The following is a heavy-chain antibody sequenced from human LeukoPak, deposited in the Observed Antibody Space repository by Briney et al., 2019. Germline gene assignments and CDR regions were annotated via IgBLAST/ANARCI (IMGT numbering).Heavy chain of an antibody. D-gene: IGHD2-15*01. J-gene: IGHJ4*02. CDR3: AKDLNIVVVVAATGFDY. V-gene: IGHV3-23*01. CDR1: GFTFSSYA. CDR2: ISGSGGST. Sequence: GGSLRLSCAASGFTFSSYAMSRVRQAPGKGLEWVSAISGSGGSTYYADSVKGRFTISRDNSKNTLYLQMNSLRAEDTAVYYCAKDLNIVVVVAATGFDYWGQGTLVTVSS.